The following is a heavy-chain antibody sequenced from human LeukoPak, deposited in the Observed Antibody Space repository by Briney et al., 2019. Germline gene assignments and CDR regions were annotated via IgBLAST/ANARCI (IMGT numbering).Heavy chain of an antibody. CDR1: GYTFTNYG. Sequence: GASVKVSCKASGYTFTNYGLSWVRQAPGQGLEWMGWISAYNGNTNYAQKLQGRVTMTTDTSTSTAYMELTSLRSDDTAVYYCARARYCSSFSCYKLDNYFDYWGQGTLVTVSS. V-gene: IGHV1-18*01. CDR2: ISAYNGNT. CDR3: ARARYCSSFSCYKLDNYFDY. J-gene: IGHJ4*02. D-gene: IGHD2-2*02.